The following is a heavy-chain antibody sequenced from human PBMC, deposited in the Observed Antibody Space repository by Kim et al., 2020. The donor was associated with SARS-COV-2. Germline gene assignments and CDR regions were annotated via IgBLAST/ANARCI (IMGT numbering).Heavy chain of an antibody. D-gene: IGHD3-10*01. V-gene: IGHV3-23*01. CDR1: GFTFSSYA. Sequence: GGSLRLSCAASGFTFSSYAMSWVRQAPGKGLEWVSGISGSGGGTYYADSVKGRFSISRDNSKNTLYLQMNSLRAEDTAVYYCAKAEGVTKTDYWGQGTLVTVSS. CDR3: AKAEGVTKTDY. CDR2: ISGSGGGT. J-gene: IGHJ4*02.